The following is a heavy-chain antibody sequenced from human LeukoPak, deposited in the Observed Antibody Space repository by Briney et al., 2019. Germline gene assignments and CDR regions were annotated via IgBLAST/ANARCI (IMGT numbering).Heavy chain of an antibody. D-gene: IGHD6-19*01. CDR1: GGSISSSSYY. CDR2: IYYSGST. CDR3: ARRGYSSGWYYFDF. J-gene: IGHJ4*02. Sequence: SETLSLTCTVSGGSISSSSYYWGWIRQPPGRGLEWIGSIYYSGSTNYNPSLKSRVTISVDTSKNQFSLKLSSVTAADTAVYYCARRGYSSGWYYFDFWGQGTLVTVSS. V-gene: IGHV4-39*07.